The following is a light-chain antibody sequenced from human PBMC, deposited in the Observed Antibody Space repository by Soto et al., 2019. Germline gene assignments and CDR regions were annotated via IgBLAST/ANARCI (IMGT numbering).Light chain of an antibody. CDR2: DVS. Sequence: QSALTQPASVSGSPGQSITISCTGTSSDVGGYNYFSWYQQYPGKAPKLMIYDVSNRPSGVSNRFSGSKSGNTASLTISGLQAEDEADYYCSSYTGSSTLVFGGGTKLTVL. V-gene: IGLV2-14*01. CDR3: SSYTGSSTLV. CDR1: SSDVGGYNY. J-gene: IGLJ2*01.